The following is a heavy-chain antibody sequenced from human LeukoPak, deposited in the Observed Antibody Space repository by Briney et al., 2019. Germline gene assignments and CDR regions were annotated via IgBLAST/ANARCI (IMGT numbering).Heavy chain of an antibody. J-gene: IGHJ4*02. Sequence: TSSETLSLTCTVSGGSISSYYWSWIRQPPGKGLEWIGYIYYSGSTNYNPSLKSRVTISVDTSKNQFSLKLSSVTAADTAVYYCARDRGSGYYYDYWGQGTLVTVSS. D-gene: IGHD3-22*01. CDR1: GGSISSYY. CDR3: ARDRGSGYYYDY. CDR2: IYYSGST. V-gene: IGHV4-59*01.